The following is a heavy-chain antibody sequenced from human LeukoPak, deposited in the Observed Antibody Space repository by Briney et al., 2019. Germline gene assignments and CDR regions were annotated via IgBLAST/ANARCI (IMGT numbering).Heavy chain of an antibody. Sequence: SETLSLTCAVSGGSISSTNWWSWVRQPPGKGLEWIGEIYHGGSTNYNPSLKSRVTISIDTSKNQFSLKLNSVTAANTAVYYCARFGTSGTFDYWGQGTLVTVSS. V-gene: IGHV4-4*02. CDR1: GGSISSTNW. CDR3: ARFGTSGTFDY. CDR2: IYHGGST. D-gene: IGHD3-16*01. J-gene: IGHJ4*02.